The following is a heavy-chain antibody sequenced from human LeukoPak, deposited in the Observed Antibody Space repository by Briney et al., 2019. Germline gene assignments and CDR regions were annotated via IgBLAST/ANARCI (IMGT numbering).Heavy chain of an antibody. D-gene: IGHD3-10*01. CDR3: ARDQTYSGSGIYTYFDY. CDR2: IYSTGST. V-gene: IGHV4-4*07. J-gene: IGHJ4*02. CDR1: GGSISSYY. Sequence: SETLSLTCTVSGGSISSYYWSWIRQPAGKGLEYIGRIYSTGSTNYNPSLRSRVTISVDTSKNHFSLELSSVTAADTAVYYCARDQTYSGSGIYTYFDYWGQGILVTVST.